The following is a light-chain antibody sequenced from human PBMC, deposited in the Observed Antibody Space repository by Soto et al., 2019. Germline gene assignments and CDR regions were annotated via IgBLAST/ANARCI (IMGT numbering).Light chain of an antibody. Sequence: EFVLTQSPATLSLSPGEGATLSCRASQSVSSYLAWYQQKPGQAPRLLIYDASNRATGIPARFSGTGSGTDFTLTINNLEPEDFAVYYCQVRTNWSIAFGRGTRLEI. CDR1: QSVSSY. CDR3: QVRTNWSIA. J-gene: IGKJ5*01. V-gene: IGKV3-11*01. CDR2: DAS.